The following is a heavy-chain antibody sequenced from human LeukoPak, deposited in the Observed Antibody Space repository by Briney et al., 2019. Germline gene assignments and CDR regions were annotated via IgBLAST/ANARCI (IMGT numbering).Heavy chain of an antibody. Sequence: SEILSLTCAVYGGSFSGYYWGWIRQPPGKGLEWIGEINHSGSTNYNPSLKSRVTISVDTSKNQFSLRLSSVTAADTAVYYCARKSRLELIYYYYGMDVWGQGTTVTVS. D-gene: IGHD3-16*01. J-gene: IGHJ6*02. CDR3: ARKSRLELIYYYYGMDV. CDR1: GGSFSGYY. CDR2: INHSGST. V-gene: IGHV4-34*01.